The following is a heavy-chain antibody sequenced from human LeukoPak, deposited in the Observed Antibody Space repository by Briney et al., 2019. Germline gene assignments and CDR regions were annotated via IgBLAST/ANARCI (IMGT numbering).Heavy chain of an antibody. CDR1: GYTFTSYD. CDR3: ARRGKGLGYYMDV. V-gene: IGHV1-8*01. Sequence: GASVTVSCRASGYTFTSYDIKWVRQAPGQGLEWMGRMNPNSGNTDYAQKYQGRVTMTRNTSISTAYMELSSLTSEDTAMYYCARRGKGLGYYMDVWGKGTTVTISS. J-gene: IGHJ6*03. CDR2: MNPNSGNT. D-gene: IGHD3-16*01.